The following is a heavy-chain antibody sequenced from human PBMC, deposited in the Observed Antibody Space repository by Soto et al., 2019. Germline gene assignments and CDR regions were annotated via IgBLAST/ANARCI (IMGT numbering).Heavy chain of an antibody. V-gene: IGHV3-30*18. CDR2: ISYDGSNK. Sequence: QVQLVESGGGVVQPGRSLRLSCAASGFTFSSYGMHWVRQAPGKGLEWVAVISYDGSNKYYADSVKGRFTISRDNSTNAFYLQIMSLRAEDTAVYYSANGPVRVLLPTAMNYYYAMDVWGQGTTVTVSS. D-gene: IGHD2-2*01. CDR3: ANGPVRVLLPTAMNYYYAMDV. J-gene: IGHJ6*02. CDR1: GFTFSSYG.